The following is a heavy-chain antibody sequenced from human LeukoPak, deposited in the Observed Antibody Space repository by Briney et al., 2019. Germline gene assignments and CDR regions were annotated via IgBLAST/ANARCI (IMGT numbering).Heavy chain of an antibody. CDR1: GYTFTSYG. CDR3: ARAVGSSVSAADWFDP. V-gene: IGHV1-18*01. J-gene: IGHJ5*02. CDR2: ISAYNGNT. D-gene: IGHD6-6*01. Sequence: ASVKVSCKASGYTFTSYGISWVRQAPGQGLEWMGWISAYNGNTNYAQKLQGRVTMTTDTSTSTAYMELKSLRYDATAVYYCARAVGSSVSAADWFDPWGQGTLVTVSS.